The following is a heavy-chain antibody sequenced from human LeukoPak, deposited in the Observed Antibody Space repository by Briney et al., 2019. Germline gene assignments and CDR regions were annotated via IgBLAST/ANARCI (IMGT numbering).Heavy chain of an antibody. CDR2: ISSSSSYM. V-gene: IGHV3-21*01. CDR3: ARDGSYYYDSSGYYYDYGMDV. Sequence: GGSLRLSCAASGFTFSSYSMSWVRQAPGKGLEWVSSISSSSSYMYYADSVKGRFTISRDNAKNSLYLQMNSLRAEDTAVYYCARDGSYYYDSSGYYYDYGMDVWGQGTTVTVSS. D-gene: IGHD3-22*01. J-gene: IGHJ6*02. CDR1: GFTFSSYS.